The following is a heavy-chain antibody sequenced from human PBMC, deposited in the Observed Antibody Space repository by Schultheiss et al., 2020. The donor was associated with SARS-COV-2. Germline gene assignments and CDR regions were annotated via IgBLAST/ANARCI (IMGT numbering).Heavy chain of an antibody. Sequence: SETLSLTCTVSGGSISSYYWSWIRQPPGKGLEWLGYISYRGSTNYNPSLKSRVTISADTSKNQFSLKLSSVTAADTAVYYCASLSIVGADFDYWGQGTLVTVSS. V-gene: IGHV4-59*01. CDR2: ISYRGST. CDR1: GGSISSYY. D-gene: IGHD1-26*01. CDR3: ASLSIVGADFDY. J-gene: IGHJ4*02.